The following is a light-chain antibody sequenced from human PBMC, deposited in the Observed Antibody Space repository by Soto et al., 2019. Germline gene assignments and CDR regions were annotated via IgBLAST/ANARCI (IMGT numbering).Light chain of an antibody. CDR2: GAS. Sequence: EIVMTQSPATLSLSPGERVTLSCRASQSISNTYLSWYQQKPGQAPRLLIYGASTRATGVPARFSGSGSGTDFTLTISGLPPEDFAVYYCHQDYTLPLTFGGGNTVEIK. J-gene: IGKJ4*01. CDR3: HQDYTLPLT. V-gene: IGKV3D-7*01. CDR1: QSISNTY.